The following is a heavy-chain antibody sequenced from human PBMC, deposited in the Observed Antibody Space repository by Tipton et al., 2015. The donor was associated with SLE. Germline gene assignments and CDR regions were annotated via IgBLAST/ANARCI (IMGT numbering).Heavy chain of an antibody. D-gene: IGHD3-16*02. CDR3: ARSEGFQLLFQFLEH. J-gene: IGHJ1*01. V-gene: IGHV4-59*08. Sequence: GLVKPSETLSLTCTVSADSFTHYHWSWIRQSPGKGLEWIGYVYFDGSTNYNPSLKSRVTISVDTSKNQCFLKLNSVTAADTAVYYCARSEGFQLLFQFLEHWGQGTPVTVSS. CDR2: VYFDGST. CDR1: ADSFTHYH.